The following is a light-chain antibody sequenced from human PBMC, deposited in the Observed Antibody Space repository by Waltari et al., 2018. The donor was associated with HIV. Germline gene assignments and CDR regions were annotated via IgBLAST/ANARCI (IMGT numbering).Light chain of an antibody. CDR3: SSSTNSSPVV. Sequence: QSALTQPASVSGSPGQSITISCTGTSSDVGGYNSVSWYQHHPGEAPRLMIYEVSNLPSGISNRFSGSKSGNTASLTISGLQAEDEADYFCSSSTNSSPVVFGGGTKLTVL. CDR2: EVS. V-gene: IGLV2-14*01. J-gene: IGLJ3*02. CDR1: SSDVGGYNS.